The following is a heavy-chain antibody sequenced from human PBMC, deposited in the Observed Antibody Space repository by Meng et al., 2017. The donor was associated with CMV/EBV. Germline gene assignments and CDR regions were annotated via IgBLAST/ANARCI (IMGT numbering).Heavy chain of an antibody. CDR1: GDSASSNSAA. Sequence: QVQLQQAGPGLVKPPPTLSPTCAISGDSASSNSAAWNWIRQSPSRGLEWLGRAYYRSKWYNDYAVSVKSRMTINPDTSKNQFSLQLNSVTPEDTAVYYCARDKGMVELGSWFDPWGQGTLVTVSS. V-gene: IGHV6-1*01. J-gene: IGHJ5*02. CDR3: ARDKGMVELGSWFDP. CDR2: AYYRSKWYN. D-gene: IGHD2-15*01.